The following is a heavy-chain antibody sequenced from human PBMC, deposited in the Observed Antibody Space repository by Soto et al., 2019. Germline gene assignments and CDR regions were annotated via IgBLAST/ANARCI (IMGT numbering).Heavy chain of an antibody. CDR3: GKEGVFFQAEYGIRYVRSVSAFLLNRSSDL. D-gene: IGHD3-10*02. Sequence: SKALELVAVISYDGSNKYYADSVKGRFTISRDNSKNTLYLQMNSLRAEDTAVYYCGKEGVFFQAEYGIRYVRSVSAFLLNRSSDL. CDR2: ISYDGSNK. J-gene: IGHJ2*01. V-gene: IGHV3-30*18.